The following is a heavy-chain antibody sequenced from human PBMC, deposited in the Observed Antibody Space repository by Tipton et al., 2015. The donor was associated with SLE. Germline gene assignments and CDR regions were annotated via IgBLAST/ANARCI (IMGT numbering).Heavy chain of an antibody. J-gene: IGHJ5*02. D-gene: IGHD3-3*01. Sequence: LRLSCTVSGGSISSYYWSWIRQPAGKGLEWIGRIYTSGSTNYNPSLKSRVIISVDTSKNQFSLKLSSLTAADTAVYYCASGPITIFGVVNHWGQGTLVTVSS. CDR2: IYTSGST. V-gene: IGHV4-4*07. CDR1: GGSISSYY. CDR3: ASGPITIFGVVNH.